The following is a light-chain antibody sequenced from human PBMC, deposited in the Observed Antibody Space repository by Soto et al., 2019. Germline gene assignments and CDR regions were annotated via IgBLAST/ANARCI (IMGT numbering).Light chain of an antibody. CDR1: GSNIGAGYD. CDR3: QSYDSSLSGYV. CDR2: GNS. Sequence: QSVLTQPPSVSGAPGQRVTISCTGGGSNIGAGYDVHWYQQLPGTAPKLLIYGNSNRPSGVPDRFSGSKSGTSASLAITGLQAEDEADYYCQSYDSSLSGYVFGTGTKLTVL. V-gene: IGLV1-40*01. J-gene: IGLJ1*01.